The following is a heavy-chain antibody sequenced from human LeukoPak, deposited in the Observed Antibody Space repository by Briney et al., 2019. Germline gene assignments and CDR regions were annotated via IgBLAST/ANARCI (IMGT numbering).Heavy chain of an antibody. J-gene: IGHJ4*02. CDR2: INDSGNT. Sequence: SETLSLTCTVSGGSISNYVWSWIRPPPGKGLEWIGYINDSGNTKYNPSLESRVTISVDTSKNQFSLKLSSVTAADTAVYYCARDFFSRQRWGFDYWGQGTLVTVSS. CDR1: GGSISNYV. D-gene: IGHD4-23*01. CDR3: ARDFFSRQRWGFDY. V-gene: IGHV4-59*12.